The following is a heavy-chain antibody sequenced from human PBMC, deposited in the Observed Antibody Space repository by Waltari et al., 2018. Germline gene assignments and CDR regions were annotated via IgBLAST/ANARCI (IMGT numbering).Heavy chain of an antibody. D-gene: IGHD3-16*02. V-gene: IGHV4-30-4*08. J-gene: IGHJ4*02. CDR3: GRVLAWDYIWRTDRSETADY. CDR1: GASIDGEDYY. Sequence: QVHLQESGPGLAKPSQTLTLSCNVSGASIDGEDYYWTWIRQPPGKGLEWIGYIYYSGSTFYKTSLKDRISISIDTSKTQFSLRLNSVTAADTAVYYCGRVLAWDYIWRTDRSETADYWGQGTLVTVSS. CDR2: IYYSGST.